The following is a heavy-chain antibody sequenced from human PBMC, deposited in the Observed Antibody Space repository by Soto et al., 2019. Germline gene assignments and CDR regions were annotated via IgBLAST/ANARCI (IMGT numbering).Heavy chain of an antibody. CDR2: VYPRDSDT. V-gene: IGHV5-51*01. CDR3: ARPPLPGYSIHFNS. D-gene: IGHD2-15*01. CDR1: GYIFIDYW. J-gene: IGHJ4*02. Sequence: EPLKISCKASGYIFIDYWIGWVRQMPGKGLEWMGIVYPRDSDTRYSPSFQGQVTISADRSTGTAFLQWRSLKASDTALYYCARPPLPGYSIHFNSWGQGTLVTVSS.